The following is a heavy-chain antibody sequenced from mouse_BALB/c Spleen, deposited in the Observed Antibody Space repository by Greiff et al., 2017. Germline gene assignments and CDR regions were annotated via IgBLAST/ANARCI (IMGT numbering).Heavy chain of an antibody. CDR3: ARDGRYDVGYYAMDY. CDR2: IWAGGST. CDR1: GFSLTSYG. D-gene: IGHD2-14*01. V-gene: IGHV2-9*02. J-gene: IGHJ4*01. Sequence: QVQLKESGPGLVAPSQSLSITCTVSGFSLTSYGVHWVRQPPGKGLEWLGVIWAGGSTNYNSALMSRLSISKDNSKSQVFLKMNSLQTDDTAMYYCARDGRYDVGYYAMDYWGQGTSVTVSS.